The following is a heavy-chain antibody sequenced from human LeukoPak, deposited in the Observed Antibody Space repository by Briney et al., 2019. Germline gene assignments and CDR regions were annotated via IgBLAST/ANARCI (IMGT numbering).Heavy chain of an antibody. D-gene: IGHD6-13*01. CDR3: ARVVAAAGFDY. V-gene: IGHV3-21*01. CDR2: ISSSSSYL. CDR1: GFTFSSYS. J-gene: IGHJ4*02. Sequence: GGSLRLSCAASGFTFSSYSMNWVRQAPGKGLEWVSSISSSSSYLYYADSVKGRFTISRDNAKNSLYLQMNSLRAEDTAVYYCARVVAAAGFDYWGQGTLVTVSS.